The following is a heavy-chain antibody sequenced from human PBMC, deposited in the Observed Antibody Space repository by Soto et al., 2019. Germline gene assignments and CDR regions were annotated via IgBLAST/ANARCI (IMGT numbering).Heavy chain of an antibody. V-gene: IGHV4-39*01. CDR3: ATSQKGYNWNYFDH. J-gene: IGHJ4*02. Sequence: XTLSLTCAVSGASVSGSYYYWAWLRQSPGKGPEWIGSVFYNGFTSYNPSLESRVSVSVDTSKSQFPLKLSDVTAADTAVYYCATSQKGYNWNYFDHWGQGALGTVSS. CDR2: VFYNGFT. D-gene: IGHD1-20*01. CDR1: GASVSGSYYY.